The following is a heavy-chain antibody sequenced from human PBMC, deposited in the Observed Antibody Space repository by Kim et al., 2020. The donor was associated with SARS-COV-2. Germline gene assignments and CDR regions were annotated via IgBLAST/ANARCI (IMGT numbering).Heavy chain of an antibody. CDR3: ARGRLPPPYGVRGALTAYYFDY. V-gene: IGHV4-34*01. D-gene: IGHD3-10*01. J-gene: IGHJ4*02. CDR2: INHSGST. CDR1: GGSFSGYY. Sequence: SETLSLTCAVYGGSFSGYYWSWIRQPPGKGLEWIGEINHSGSTNYNPSLKSRVTISVDTSKNQFSLKLSSVTAADTAVYYCARGRLPPPYGVRGALTAYYFDYWGQGTLVTVSS.